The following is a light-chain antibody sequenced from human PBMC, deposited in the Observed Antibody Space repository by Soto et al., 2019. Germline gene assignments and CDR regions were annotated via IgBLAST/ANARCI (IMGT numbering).Light chain of an antibody. J-gene: IGKJ1*01. CDR1: QGISSW. V-gene: IGKV1-12*01. CDR2: AAS. Sequence: DIQMTQSPSSVSASVGDRVTMTCRASQGISSWLVWYQQKPGKAPKLLIYAASSLQSGVPSRFSGSGSGTDFPLTISGLQPEDLATYYCQQANSFPWTFGQGTKV. CDR3: QQANSFPWT.